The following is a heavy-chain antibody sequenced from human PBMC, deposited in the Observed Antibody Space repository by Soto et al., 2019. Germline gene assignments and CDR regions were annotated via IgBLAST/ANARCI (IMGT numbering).Heavy chain of an antibody. CDR2: INPNSGGT. J-gene: IGHJ5*02. CDR1: GYTFTGYY. Sequence: AAVKVSCKASGYTFTGYYMHWVRQAPGQGLEWMGWINPNSGGTNYAQKFQGRVTMTRDTSISTAYMELSRLRSDDTAVYYCARWWELLASNWFGPWGQGTLVTVSS. CDR3: ARWWELLASNWFGP. D-gene: IGHD1-26*01. V-gene: IGHV1-2*02.